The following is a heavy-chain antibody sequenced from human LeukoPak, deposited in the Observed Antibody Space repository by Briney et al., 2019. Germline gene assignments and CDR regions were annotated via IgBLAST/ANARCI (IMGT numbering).Heavy chain of an antibody. Sequence: SGTLSLTCAVSGGSISSSNWWSWVRQPPGKGLEWIGEIYHSGSTNYNPSLKSRVTISVDKSKNQFSLKLSSVTAADTAVYYCARRSYYYDSSGYYLSSIDYWGQGTLVTVSS. V-gene: IGHV4-4*02. J-gene: IGHJ4*02. CDR2: IYHSGST. CDR1: GGSISSSNW. D-gene: IGHD3-22*01. CDR3: ARRSYYYDSSGYYLSSIDY.